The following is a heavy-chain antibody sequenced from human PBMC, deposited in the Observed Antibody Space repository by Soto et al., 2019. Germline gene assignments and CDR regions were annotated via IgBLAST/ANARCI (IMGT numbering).Heavy chain of an antibody. CDR3: AKAIEQWLVRGSTGYYGMDI. CDR2: IRGSGHST. D-gene: IGHD6-19*01. CDR1: GFSISTYA. J-gene: IGHJ6*02. Sequence: EVQLLESGGGLVQPGESLTLSCRASGFSISTYALSWVRQAPGKGLEWVSDIRGSGHSTHHADSVKGRFTISRDDSKNTLYLQMNSLRADDTAVYYCAKAIEQWLVRGSTGYYGMDIWGRGTTVTVSS. V-gene: IGHV3-23*01.